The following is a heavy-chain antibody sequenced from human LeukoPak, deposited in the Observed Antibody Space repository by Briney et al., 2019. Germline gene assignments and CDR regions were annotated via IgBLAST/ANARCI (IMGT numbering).Heavy chain of an antibody. J-gene: IGHJ4*02. CDR3: ARHAEYNSGWHFYLDH. CDR1: GVSTTNGIYY. Sequence: PSETLSLTCTVSGVSTTNGIYYSAWLRQPPGKGLEWIGSVHNVGSTYYNLSLRSRVTMSIDTSKNQFSLRLNSVTAADTAVYYCARHAEYNSGWHFYLDHWGQGILVTVSS. CDR2: VHNVGST. V-gene: IGHV4-39*01. D-gene: IGHD6-19*01.